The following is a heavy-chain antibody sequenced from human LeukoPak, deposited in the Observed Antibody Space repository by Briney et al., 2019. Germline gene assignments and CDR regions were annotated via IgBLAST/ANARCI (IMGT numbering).Heavy chain of an antibody. CDR3: AREGLYYYGSGNYYNSYYYYMDV. D-gene: IGHD3-10*01. CDR1: GFSFSGYA. J-gene: IGHJ6*03. Sequence: PGRSLRLSCAASGFSFSGYAIHWVRQAPGRGLEWVANINQDGSENYHMDSVKGRFTISRDNAKNSLYLQMNSLRAEDTAVYYCAREGLYYYGSGNYYNSYYYYMDVWGKGTTVTVSS. V-gene: IGHV3-7*01. CDR2: INQDGSEN.